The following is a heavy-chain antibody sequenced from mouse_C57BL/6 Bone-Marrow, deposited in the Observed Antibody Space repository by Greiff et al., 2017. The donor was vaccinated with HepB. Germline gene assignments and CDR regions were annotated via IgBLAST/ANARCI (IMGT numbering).Heavy chain of an antibody. V-gene: IGHV1-19*01. J-gene: IGHJ4*01. D-gene: IGHD1-1*01. CDR3: ARGNYYGSSYVNYYAMDY. Sequence: VHVKQSGPVLVKPGASVKMSCKASGYTFTDYYMNWVKQSHGKSLEWIGVINPYNGGTSYNQKFKGKATLTVDKSSSTAYMELNSLTSEDSAVYYCARGNYYGSSYVNYYAMDYWGQGTSVTVSS. CDR1: GYTFTDYY. CDR2: INPYNGGT.